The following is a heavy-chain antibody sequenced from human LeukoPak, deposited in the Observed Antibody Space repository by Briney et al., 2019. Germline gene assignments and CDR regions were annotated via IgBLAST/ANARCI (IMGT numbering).Heavy chain of an antibody. J-gene: IGHJ5*02. Sequence: PGGSLRLSCAASGFTFSSFAMHRVRQAPGKGLEWVADIWYNGSNKYYAESVKGRFTISRDNSRNTLYLQMNSLRAEDTAVYYCSRGGYGDYNNWFDPWGQGTLVIVSS. CDR2: IWYNGSNK. CDR3: SRGGYGDYNNWFDP. D-gene: IGHD4-17*01. CDR1: GFTFSSFA. V-gene: IGHV3-33*01.